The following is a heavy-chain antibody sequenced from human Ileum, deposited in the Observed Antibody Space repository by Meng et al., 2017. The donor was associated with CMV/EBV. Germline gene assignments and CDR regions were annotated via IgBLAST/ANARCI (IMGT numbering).Heavy chain of an antibody. CDR2: ISWDGGST. CDR3: ARVMDNNWYSRYYSMDV. D-gene: IGHD2-21*01. V-gene: IGHV3-43D*03. Sequence: GESLKISCAASGFTFDDYAMHWVRQAPGKGLEWVSLISWDGGSTYYADSVKGRFTISRDNSKNSLYLQMYSLGREDTAVYYCARVMDNNWYSRYYSMDVWGQGTTVTVSS. CDR1: GFTFDDYA. J-gene: IGHJ6*02.